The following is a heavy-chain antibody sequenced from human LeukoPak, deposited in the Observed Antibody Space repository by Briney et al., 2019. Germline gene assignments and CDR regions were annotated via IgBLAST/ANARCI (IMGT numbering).Heavy chain of an antibody. CDR3: ARDLGQYYDTSDNWFDP. V-gene: IGHV3-7*01. D-gene: IGHD3-22*01. CDR1: GFTVSSNY. CDR2: IKRDGSEK. Sequence: GGSLRLSCAASGFTVSSNYMSWVRQAPGKGLEWVANIKRDGSEKYYVDSVKGRFTVSRDNAKNSLYLQMNSLRAEDTAVYYCARDLGQYYDTSDNWFDPWGQGTLVTVSS. J-gene: IGHJ5*02.